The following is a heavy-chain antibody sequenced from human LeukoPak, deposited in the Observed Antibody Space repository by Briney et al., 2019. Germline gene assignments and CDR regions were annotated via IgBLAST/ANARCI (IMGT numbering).Heavy chain of an antibody. V-gene: IGHV3-23*01. CDR2: ISGSGAST. Sequence: GGSLRLSCTASGFTFSTYSMNWVRQAPGKGLEWVSAISGSGASTYYADSVKGRFTISRDNSKNTLYVQMNSLRAEDTAVYYCAKDSSGWLDYWGQGTLVTVSS. D-gene: IGHD6-19*01. J-gene: IGHJ4*02. CDR1: GFTFSTYS. CDR3: AKDSSGWLDY.